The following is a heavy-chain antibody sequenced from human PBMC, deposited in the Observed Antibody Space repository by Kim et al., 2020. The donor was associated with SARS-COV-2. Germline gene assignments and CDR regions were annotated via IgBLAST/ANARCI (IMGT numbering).Heavy chain of an antibody. J-gene: IGHJ4*02. Sequence: ADSVKGRFTISRDNSKNARYLQMNSLRAEDTAVYYCAREGSVTTGYYFDYWGQGTLVTVSS. D-gene: IGHD4-4*01. V-gene: IGHV3-30*01. CDR3: AREGSVTTGYYFDY.